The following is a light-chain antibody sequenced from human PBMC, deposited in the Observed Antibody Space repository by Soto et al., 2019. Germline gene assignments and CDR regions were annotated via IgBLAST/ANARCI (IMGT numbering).Light chain of an antibody. V-gene: IGLV2-8*01. Sequence: QSALTQPPSASGSPGQSVTISCTGTSRDVAAYNYVSWYQQHPGKAPKLMIYEVSKRPSGVPDRFSGSKSGNTASLTVSGLQAEDEAEYYCTSYGGSILFGGGTKLTVL. CDR2: EVS. CDR1: SRDVAAYNY. J-gene: IGLJ2*01. CDR3: TSYGGSIL.